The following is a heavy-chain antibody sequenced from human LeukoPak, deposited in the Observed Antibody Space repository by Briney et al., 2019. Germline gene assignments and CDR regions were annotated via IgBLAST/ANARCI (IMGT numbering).Heavy chain of an antibody. CDR1: GGTFSSYA. V-gene: IGHV1-69*01. CDR2: IIPIFGTA. D-gene: IGHD2-2*01. CDR3: ARGSRSSSTSCYAGDDY. Sequence: SVKVSCKASGGTFSSYAISWVRQAPGQGLEWMGGIIPIFGTANYAQKFQGRVTITADESTSTAYMELSSLRSEDTAVYYCARGSRSSSTSCYAGDDYWGQGTLVTVSS. J-gene: IGHJ4*02.